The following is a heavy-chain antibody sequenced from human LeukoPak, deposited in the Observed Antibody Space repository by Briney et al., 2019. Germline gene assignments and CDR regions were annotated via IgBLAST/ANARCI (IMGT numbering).Heavy chain of an antibody. CDR3: GRHSSGWYGGIGY. V-gene: IGHV3-48*03. Sequence: GGSLRLSCAASGFSFSSYEMNWVRQAPGEGLGWVSYISSSGSTIYYADSVKGRFTLSREHAKNSMYLQMNRMRADNTDVYYCGRHSSGWYGGIGYWGQGTLVTVSS. J-gene: IGHJ4*02. CDR1: GFSFSSYE. D-gene: IGHD6-19*01. CDR2: ISSSGSTI.